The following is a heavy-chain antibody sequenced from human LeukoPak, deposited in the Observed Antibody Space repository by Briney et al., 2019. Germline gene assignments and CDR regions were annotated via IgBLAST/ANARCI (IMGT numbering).Heavy chain of an antibody. V-gene: IGHV3-23*01. CDR3: AKESLVVIESYFDN. D-gene: IGHD3-22*01. CDR1: GFTFSSYA. J-gene: IGHJ4*02. Sequence: SGGSLRLSRAASGFTFSSYAMSWVRQAPGKGLEWVSAISGSGGSTYYADSVKGRFTISRDNSENTLYLQMNSLRDEDTAEYFCAKESLVVIESYFDNWGQGTLVLVSS. CDR2: ISGSGGST.